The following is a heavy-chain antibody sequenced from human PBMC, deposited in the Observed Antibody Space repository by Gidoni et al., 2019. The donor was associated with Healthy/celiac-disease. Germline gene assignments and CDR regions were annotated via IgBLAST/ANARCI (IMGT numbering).Heavy chain of an antibody. J-gene: IGHJ4*02. V-gene: IGHV3-23*01. D-gene: IGHD6-13*01. CDR2: ISGSGGST. Sequence: EVQLLESGGGLVQPGGSLRLSCAASGFTFSSYAMSWVRQAPGKGLEWVSAISGSGGSTYYADSVKGRFTISRDNSKNTLYLQMNSLRAEDTAVYYCAKDSTPWVAAAGNGYPDYWGQGTLVTVSS. CDR1: GFTFSSYA. CDR3: AKDSTPWVAAAGNGYPDY.